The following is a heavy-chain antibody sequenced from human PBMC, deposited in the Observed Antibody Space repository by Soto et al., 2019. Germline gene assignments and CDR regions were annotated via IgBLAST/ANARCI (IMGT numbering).Heavy chain of an antibody. D-gene: IGHD3-10*01. V-gene: IGHV4-31*03. CDR1: GGSISSGGYY. J-gene: IGHJ3*02. CDR3: ARGREILWLGEFTLDAFDI. CDR2: IYYSGST. Sequence: TLSLTCTVSGGSISSGGYYWSWIRQHPGKGLEWIGYIYYSGSTYYNPSLKSRVTISVDTSKNQFSLKLSSVTAADTAVYYCARGREILWLGEFTLDAFDIWGQGKMATVS.